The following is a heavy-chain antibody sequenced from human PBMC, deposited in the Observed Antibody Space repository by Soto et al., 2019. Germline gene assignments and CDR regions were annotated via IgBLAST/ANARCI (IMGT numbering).Heavy chain of an antibody. Sequence: ASVKVSCKASGYTFTSYGISWVRQAPGQGLEWMGWISAYNGNTNYAQKLQGRVTMTTDTSTSTAYMELRSLRSDDTAVYYCARDHRPYSVRECADSWGRGALVIVS. D-gene: IGHD3-16*01. J-gene: IGHJ4*02. CDR3: ARDHRPYSVRECADS. CDR1: GYTFTSYG. V-gene: IGHV1-18*04. CDR2: ISAYNGNT.